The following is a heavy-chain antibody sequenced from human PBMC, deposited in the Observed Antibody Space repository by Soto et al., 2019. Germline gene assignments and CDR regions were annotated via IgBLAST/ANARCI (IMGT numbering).Heavy chain of an antibody. CDR2: IWYDGSNK. CDR3: ARFDYYDSSGYYQFDY. D-gene: IGHD3-22*01. CDR1: GFTFSSYG. Sequence: QVQLVESGGGVVQPGRSLRLSCAASGFTFSSYGMHWVRQAPGKGLEWVAVIWYDGSNKYYADSVKGRFTISRDNSKNTLYLQMNSLRAEDTAVYYCARFDYYDSSGYYQFDYWGQGTLVTVSS. J-gene: IGHJ4*02. V-gene: IGHV3-33*01.